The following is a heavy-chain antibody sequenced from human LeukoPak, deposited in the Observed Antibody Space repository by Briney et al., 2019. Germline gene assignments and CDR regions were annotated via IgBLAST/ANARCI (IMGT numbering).Heavy chain of an antibody. Sequence: GASVKVSCKASGGTFSSYAIIWVRQAPGQGLEWMGGIIPIFGTANYAQKFQGRVTITTDESTSTAYMELSSLRSEDTAVYYCARDLAARLSGYYYMDVWGKGTTVTVSS. J-gene: IGHJ6*03. V-gene: IGHV1-69*05. D-gene: IGHD6-6*01. CDR2: IIPIFGTA. CDR3: ARDLAARLSGYYYMDV. CDR1: GGTFSSYA.